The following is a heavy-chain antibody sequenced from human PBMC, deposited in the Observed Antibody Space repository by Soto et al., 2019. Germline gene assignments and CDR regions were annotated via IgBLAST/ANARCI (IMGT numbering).Heavy chain of an antibody. CDR2: ISAYNGNT. Sequence: ASVKVSCKASGYTFTSYGISWVRQAPRQGLEWMGWISAYNGNTNYAQKLQGRVTMTTDTSTSTAYMELRSLRSDDTAVYYCARVGAKYCTNGVCSPIRSFDYYYGMDVWGQGTTVTVSS. CDR3: ARVGAKYCTNGVCSPIRSFDYYYGMDV. J-gene: IGHJ6*02. CDR1: GYTFTSYG. V-gene: IGHV1-18*01. D-gene: IGHD2-8*01.